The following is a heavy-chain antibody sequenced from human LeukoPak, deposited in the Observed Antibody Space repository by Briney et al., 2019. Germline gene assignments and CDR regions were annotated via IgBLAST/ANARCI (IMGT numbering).Heavy chain of an antibody. CDR3: ASSVDTDLINRVD. V-gene: IGHV1-69*13. J-gene: IGHJ4*02. CDR1: GYTFTSYD. CDR2: IIPIFGTA. Sequence: GASVKVSCKASGYTFTSYDINWVRQATGQGLEWMGGIIPIFGTANYTQKFQGRVTIIADESMSTAYMEMTSLTSEDTALYYCASSVDTDLINRVDWGQGTLVTVSS. D-gene: IGHD5-18*01.